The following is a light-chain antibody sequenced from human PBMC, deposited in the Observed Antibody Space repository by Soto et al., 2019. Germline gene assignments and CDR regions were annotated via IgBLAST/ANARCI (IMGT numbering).Light chain of an antibody. CDR1: QSISRQ. CDR2: QAS. J-gene: IGKJ1*01. Sequence: DIQMTQSPSTLSASGGDRVSITCRASQSISRQLDWYQQKPGQAPNLLIYQASNFETGVPSRFTRSGSGTEFTLTIRTLPPHHVADYYCLQYQSYCTFGQGTKVEVK. V-gene: IGKV1-5*03. CDR3: LQYQSYCT.